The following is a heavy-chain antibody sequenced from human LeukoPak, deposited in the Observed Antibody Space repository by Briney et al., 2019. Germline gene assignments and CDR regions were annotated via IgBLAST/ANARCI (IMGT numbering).Heavy chain of an antibody. J-gene: IGHJ4*02. D-gene: IGHD4-17*01. CDR1: GFTFSSYW. Sequence: QPGGSLRLSCITSGFTFSSYWMHWVRQVPGKGLVWVSRINGDGSSTIYADSVKGRFTISRDNSKNTLYLQMNSLRAEDTAVYYCAREGITVTTYYFDYWAQETLLTVSS. V-gene: IGHV3-74*01. CDR2: INGDGSST. CDR3: AREGITVTTYYFDY.